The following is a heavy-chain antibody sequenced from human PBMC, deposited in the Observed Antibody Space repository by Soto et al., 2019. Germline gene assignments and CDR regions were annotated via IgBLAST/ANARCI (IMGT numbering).Heavy chain of an antibody. CDR2: IIPIFGTA. D-gene: IGHD6-6*01. Sequence: QVQLVQSGAEVKKPGSSVKVSCKASGGTFSSYAISWVRQAPGQGLEWMGGIIPIFGTANYAQKFQGRVTITADESTSTAYMELSSLRSEDTAVYYCARGNPFSSSGLEYYYYYGMDVWGQGTTVTVSS. V-gene: IGHV1-69*12. J-gene: IGHJ6*02. CDR1: GGTFSSYA. CDR3: ARGNPFSSSGLEYYYYYGMDV.